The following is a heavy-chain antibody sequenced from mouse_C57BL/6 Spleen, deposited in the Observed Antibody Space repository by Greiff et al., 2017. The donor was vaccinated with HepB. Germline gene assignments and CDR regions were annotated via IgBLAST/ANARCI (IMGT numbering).Heavy chain of an antibody. CDR2: IDPSDSYT. J-gene: IGHJ2*01. CDR1: GYTFTSYW. CDR3: ARRRGITTVVADY. Sequence: VQLQQPGAELVRPGTSVKLSCKASGYTFTSYWMHWVKQRPGQGLEWIGVIDPSDSYTNYNQKFKGKATLTVDTSSSTAYMQLSSLTSEDSAVYYCARRRGITTVVADYWGQGTTLTVSS. D-gene: IGHD1-1*01. V-gene: IGHV1-59*01.